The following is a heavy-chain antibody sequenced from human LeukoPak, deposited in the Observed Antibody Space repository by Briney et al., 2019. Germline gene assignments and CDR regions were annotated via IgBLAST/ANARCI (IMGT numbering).Heavy chain of an antibody. V-gene: IGHV3-7*01. D-gene: IGHD5-18*01. CDR3: AKAHSYGFDY. Sequence: PGGSLRLSCAASGFTFSSYWMSWVRQAPGKGLEWVANIKQVGSDKYYVDSVKGRFTISRDNANNSLYLQMNSLRAEDTAVYYCAKAHSYGFDYWGQGPLVTVSS. CDR2: IKQVGSDK. J-gene: IGHJ4*02. CDR1: GFTFSSYW.